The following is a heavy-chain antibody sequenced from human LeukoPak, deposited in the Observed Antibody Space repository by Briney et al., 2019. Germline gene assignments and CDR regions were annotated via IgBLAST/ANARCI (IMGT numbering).Heavy chain of an antibody. CDR2: IWYDGSNK. D-gene: IGHD2-2*01. V-gene: IGHV3-33*01. CDR3: ASLYCSSTSCPQGIDY. J-gene: IGHJ4*02. Sequence: PGGSLRLSCAASGFTFSSYGMHWVRQAPGKGLEWVAVIWYDGSNKYCADSVKGRFTISRDNSKNTLYLQMNSLRAEDTAVYYCASLYCSSTSCPQGIDYWGQGTLVTVSS. CDR1: GFTFSSYG.